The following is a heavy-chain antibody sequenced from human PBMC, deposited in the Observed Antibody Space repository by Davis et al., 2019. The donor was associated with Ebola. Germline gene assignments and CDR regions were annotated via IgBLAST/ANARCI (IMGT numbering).Heavy chain of an antibody. CDR2: ISYDGSSK. D-gene: IGHD5-12*01. CDR3: ARGYNDNDYGGDY. Sequence: GESLKISCAASGLTFSTYVMYWVRQAPGKGLEWVAVISYDGSSKYYVDSVKGRFTIFRDNSKNMLYLQMNSLRAEDTAVYYCARGYNDNDYGGDYWGQGTLVTVSS. CDR1: GLTFSTYV. V-gene: IGHV3-30-3*01. J-gene: IGHJ4*02.